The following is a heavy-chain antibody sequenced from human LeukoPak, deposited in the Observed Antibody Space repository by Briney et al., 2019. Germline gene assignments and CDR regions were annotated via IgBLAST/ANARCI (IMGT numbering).Heavy chain of an antibody. CDR3: AIRSGGSSAHYFDY. V-gene: IGHV1-58*02. CDR1: GFTFTSSA. CDR2: IVVGSGNT. Sequence: GASVKVSCKASGFTFTSSAMQWVRQARGQRLEWIGWIVVGSGNTNYAQKFQGRVTMTRDTSTSTVYMELSSLRSEDTAVYYCAIRSGGSSAHYFDYWGQGTLVTVSS. J-gene: IGHJ4*02. D-gene: IGHD2-15*01.